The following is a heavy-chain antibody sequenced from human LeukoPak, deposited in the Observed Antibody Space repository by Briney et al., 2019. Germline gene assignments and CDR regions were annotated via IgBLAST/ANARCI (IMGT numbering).Heavy chain of an antibody. CDR3: ARGDRDGYNRHFFDY. V-gene: IGHV4-59*01. CDR1: GGSISGYY. Sequence: PSETLSLTCTVSGGSISGYYWSWIRQPPGKGLEWIGYIDNSGRTNYNPSLKSRVTISVDTSKNQFSLQLSSVTAADTAVYYCARGDRDGYNRHFFDYWGQGTLVTVSS. J-gene: IGHJ4*02. D-gene: IGHD5-24*01. CDR2: IDNSGRT.